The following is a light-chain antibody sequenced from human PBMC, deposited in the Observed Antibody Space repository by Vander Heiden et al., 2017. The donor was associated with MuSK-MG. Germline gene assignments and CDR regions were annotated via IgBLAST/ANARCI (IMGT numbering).Light chain of an antibody. CDR3: QVWDSSSDHVV. J-gene: IGLJ2*01. Sequence: SYVLSQPPSVSVAPGQTTRITYGRNNIGSKSVHWYRQKPVQAPVLVVYDDSDRPSGIPERFSGSNSGNTATLTISRVEAGDEADYYCQVWDSSSDHVVFGGGTKLTVL. CDR2: DDS. V-gene: IGLV3-21*02. CDR1: NIGSKS.